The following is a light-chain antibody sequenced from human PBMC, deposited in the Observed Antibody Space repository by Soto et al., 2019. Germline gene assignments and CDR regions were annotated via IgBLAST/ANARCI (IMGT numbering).Light chain of an antibody. V-gene: IGKV3-20*01. CDR3: QQYGSSPTT. CDR2: RAS. CDR1: QSVSSN. Sequence: IVLPHSPATLSVSNGARATLSCRASQSVSSNLAWYQQKPGQAPGLLIYRASSRAAGIPDRFSGSGSGTEFALTISRLEPEDFAVYYCQQYGSSPTTFGQGTKVDIK. J-gene: IGKJ1*01.